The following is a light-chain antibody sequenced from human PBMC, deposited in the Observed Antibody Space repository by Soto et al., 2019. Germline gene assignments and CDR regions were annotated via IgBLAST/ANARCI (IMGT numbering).Light chain of an antibody. CDR3: SSYTSSSTLV. V-gene: IGLV2-14*01. J-gene: IGLJ1*01. Sequence: QPVLTQPASVSGSPGQSITISCTGTSSDVGGYHYVSWYQQHPGKAPKLMIYEVSNRPSGVSNRFSGSKSGNTASLTISGLQAEDEADYYCSSYTSSSTLVFGTGTKLTVL. CDR1: SSDVGGYHY. CDR2: EVS.